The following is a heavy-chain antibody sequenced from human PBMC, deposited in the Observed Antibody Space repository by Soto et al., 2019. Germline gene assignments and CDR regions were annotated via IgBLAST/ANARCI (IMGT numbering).Heavy chain of an antibody. Sequence: SDTLSLTCTVSGGSISSSSYYWGWILQPPGKGLEWIGSIYYSGSTYYNPSLKSRLTISVDTSKNQFSLKLRSVTAADTAVYYCARRQDIVVVTAAPYYFDYWGQGTLVTVSS. J-gene: IGHJ4*02. D-gene: IGHD2-2*01. CDR2: IYYSGST. CDR3: ARRQDIVVVTAAPYYFDY. CDR1: GGSISSSSYY. V-gene: IGHV4-39*01.